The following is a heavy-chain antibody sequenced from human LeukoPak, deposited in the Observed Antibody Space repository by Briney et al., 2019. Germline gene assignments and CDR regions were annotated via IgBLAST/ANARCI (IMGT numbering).Heavy chain of an antibody. CDR3: AKDHTLSYYFDY. V-gene: IGHV3-23*01. D-gene: IGHD3-16*02. J-gene: IGHJ4*02. CDR1: GFTFSSYA. Sequence: TGGSLRLSCAASGFTFSSYAMSWVRQAPGKGLEWVSAISGSGGSTYYADSVKGRFTISRDNSKNTLYLQMNSLRAEDTAVYYCAKDHTLSYYFDYWGQGTLVTVSS. CDR2: ISGSGGST.